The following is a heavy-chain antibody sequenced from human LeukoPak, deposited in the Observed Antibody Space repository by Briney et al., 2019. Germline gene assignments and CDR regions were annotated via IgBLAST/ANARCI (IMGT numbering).Heavy chain of an antibody. Sequence: AGGSLRLSCAVSGFTFSYYEMNWVRQAPGKGLEWVSSISSSSSYIYYADSVKGRFTISRDNAKNSLYLQMNSLRAEDTAVYYCARDNDDYGDGGPFDYWGQGTLVTVSS. CDR3: ARDNDDYGDGGPFDY. V-gene: IGHV3-21*01. D-gene: IGHD4-17*01. CDR2: ISSSSSYI. J-gene: IGHJ4*02. CDR1: GFTFSYYE.